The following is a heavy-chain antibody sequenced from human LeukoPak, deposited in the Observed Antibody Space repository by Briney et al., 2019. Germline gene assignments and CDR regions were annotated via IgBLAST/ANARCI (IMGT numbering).Heavy chain of an antibody. CDR3: ARELPFDY. D-gene: IGHD2-15*01. Sequence: GGSLRLSCAAYGFTFSSYGMRWVRQAPGKGLEWVASIRYDGTNKYYAGYGKGPFTIARDNAKHTLYLQMNRVIAEDTAVYYCARELPFDYWGQGTLVTVSS. J-gene: IGHJ4*02. CDR1: GFTFSSYG. CDR2: IRYDGTNK. V-gene: IGHV3-30*02.